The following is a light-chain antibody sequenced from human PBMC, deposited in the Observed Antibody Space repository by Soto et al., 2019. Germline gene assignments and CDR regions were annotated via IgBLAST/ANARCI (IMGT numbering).Light chain of an antibody. CDR3: TSYAGGNILV. V-gene: IGLV1-40*01. Sequence: QSVLTQPPSVSGAPGQRVTISCTGNNSNLGAGYDVHWYQQLPGAAPKLVIFGNRNRPSGVPERFSGSKSGTSASLAIIGLQAEDEADYYCTSYAGGNILVFGGGTKLTVL. J-gene: IGLJ2*01. CDR1: NSNLGAGYD. CDR2: GNR.